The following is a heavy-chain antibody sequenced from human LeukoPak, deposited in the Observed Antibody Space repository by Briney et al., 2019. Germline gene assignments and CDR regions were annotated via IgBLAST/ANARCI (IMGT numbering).Heavy chain of an antibody. J-gene: IGHJ5*02. V-gene: IGHV4-61*02. CDR2: VYTSGNT. Sequence: SETLSLTCTVSGGSISSGSYYWSWIRQPAGKGLEWIGRVYTSGNTHYNPSLQSRVTMSVDTSKNHFSLKLSSVTAADTAVYYCAREGPYSYGSGSRNWFDPWGQGTLVTVSS. CDR1: GGSISSGSYY. D-gene: IGHD3-10*01. CDR3: AREGPYSYGSGSRNWFDP.